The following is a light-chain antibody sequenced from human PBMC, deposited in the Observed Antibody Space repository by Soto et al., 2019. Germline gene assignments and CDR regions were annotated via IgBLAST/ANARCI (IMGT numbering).Light chain of an antibody. CDR3: GTWDSSLTTYV. J-gene: IGLJ1*01. Sequence: QSVLTQPPSVSAAPGQKVTISCSGSSSDIGRNYVSGYQHLPGTAPKLLIYENNKRPSGIPDRLSGSKSGSSATLGITGLQTGDEADYYCGTWDSSLTTYVFGPGTKLTVL. CDR1: SSDIGRNY. CDR2: ENN. V-gene: IGLV1-51*02.